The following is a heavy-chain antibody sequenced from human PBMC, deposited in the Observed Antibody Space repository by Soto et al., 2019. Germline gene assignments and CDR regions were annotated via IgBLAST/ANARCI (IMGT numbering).Heavy chain of an antibody. V-gene: IGHV3-23*01. Sequence: PGGSLRLSCAASGFTFSTYTMSWVRQAPGKGLEWVSAITGSGDHTTHADSVKGRFTISRDNSKNTLYMQMNSLRAEDTAVYYCARDDSGSYYGVVYWGQGTLVTVSS. CDR1: GFTFSTYT. J-gene: IGHJ4*02. D-gene: IGHD1-26*01. CDR2: ITGSGDHT. CDR3: ARDDSGSYYGVVY.